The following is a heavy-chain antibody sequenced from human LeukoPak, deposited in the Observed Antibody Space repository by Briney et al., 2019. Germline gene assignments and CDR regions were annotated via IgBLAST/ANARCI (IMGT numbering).Heavy chain of an antibody. V-gene: IGHV4-4*07. Sequence: PSETLSLTCTVSGGSISANYWIWMRQPAGKGLEYIGRIYSSESTNYNPSLKSRVTMSADTSKNQFSLKLSSVTAADTAVYYCARGYSSSTYCYSSVRGYYYYMDVWGKGITVTVSS. J-gene: IGHJ6*03. CDR3: ARGYSSSTYCYSSVRGYYYYMDV. CDR1: GGSISANY. D-gene: IGHD2-2*02. CDR2: IYSSEST.